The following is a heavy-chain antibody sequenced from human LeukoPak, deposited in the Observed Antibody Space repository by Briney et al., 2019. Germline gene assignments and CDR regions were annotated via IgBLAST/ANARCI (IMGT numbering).Heavy chain of an antibody. D-gene: IGHD6-13*01. CDR3: ARAPGIAASGDFQH. CDR2: IKQDGSEK. CDR1: GFTFSSYW. V-gene: IGHV3-7*01. J-gene: IGHJ1*01. Sequence: PGGSLRLSCAASGFTFSSYWMSWVRQAPGKGLEWVANIKQDGSEKYYVDSVKGRFTISRDNAKNSLYLQMNSLRAEDTAVYYCARAPGIAASGDFQHWGQGTLVTVSS.